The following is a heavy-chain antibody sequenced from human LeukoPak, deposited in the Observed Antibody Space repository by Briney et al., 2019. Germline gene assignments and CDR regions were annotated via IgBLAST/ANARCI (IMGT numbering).Heavy chain of an antibody. CDR3: ARRYCSSSSCTLDY. J-gene: IGHJ4*02. CDR1: GFTFDNYA. V-gene: IGHV3-30-3*01. CDR2: ISYDGSMK. D-gene: IGHD2-2*01. Sequence: PGGSLRLSCAASGFTFDNYAMHWVRLAPGKGLEWLAVISYDGSMKYYADSAKGRFTISRDNAKNSLYLQMNSLRAEDTAVYYCARRYCSSSSCTLDYWGQGTLVTVSS.